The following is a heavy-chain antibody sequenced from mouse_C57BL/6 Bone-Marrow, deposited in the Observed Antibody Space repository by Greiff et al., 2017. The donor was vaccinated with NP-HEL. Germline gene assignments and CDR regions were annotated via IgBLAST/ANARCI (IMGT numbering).Heavy chain of an antibody. V-gene: IGHV1-62-2*01. Sequence: VKLQQSGAELVKPGASVKLSCKASGYTFTEYTIHWVKQRSGQGLEWIGWFYPGSGSIKYNEKFKDKATLTADKSSSTVYMDLSRLTSEDSAVYFCARHRDYFGSSYGYFDVWGTGTTVTVSS. CDR2: FYPGSGSI. J-gene: IGHJ1*03. CDR1: GYTFTEYT. CDR3: ARHRDYFGSSYGYFDV. D-gene: IGHD1-1*01.